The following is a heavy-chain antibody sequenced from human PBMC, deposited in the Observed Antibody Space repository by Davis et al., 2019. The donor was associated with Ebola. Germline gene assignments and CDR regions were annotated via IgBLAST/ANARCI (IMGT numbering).Heavy chain of an antibody. D-gene: IGHD1/OR15-1a*01. CDR2: IYPGDSDT. CDR1: GYNFSRYW. J-gene: IGHJ3*01. Sequence: GESLKISCKGSGYNFSRYWIGWVRQMPGKGLEWMGIIYPGDSDTRYRPSFQGQVTISADKSISTAYLHWSSLKASDTALYYCARPSTAGNSDAFDVWGQGTMVTVSS. CDR3: ARPSTAGNSDAFDV. V-gene: IGHV5-51*01.